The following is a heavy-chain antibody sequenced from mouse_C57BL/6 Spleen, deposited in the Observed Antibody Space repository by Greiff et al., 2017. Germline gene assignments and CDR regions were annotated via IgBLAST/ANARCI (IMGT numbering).Heavy chain of an antibody. J-gene: IGHJ2*01. D-gene: IGHD1-1*01. CDR2: INPSNGGT. CDR1: GYTFTSYW. CDR3: ARDGSRGGYFDY. Sequence: QVQLKQPGTELVKPGASVKLSCKASGYTFTSYWMHWVKQRPGQGLEWIGNINPSNGGTNYNEKFKSKATLTVDKSSSTAYMQLSSLTSEDSAVYYCARDGSRGGYFDYWGQGTTLTVSS. V-gene: IGHV1-53*01.